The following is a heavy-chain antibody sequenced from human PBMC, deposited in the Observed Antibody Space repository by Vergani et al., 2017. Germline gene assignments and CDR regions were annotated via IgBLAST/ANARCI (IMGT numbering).Heavy chain of an antibody. CDR1: GGSISSGGYY. CDR2: IYYSGST. CDR3: ARAPYSSSWVYYFDY. Sequence: QVQLQESGPGLVKPSQTLSLTCTVSGGSISSGGYYWSWIRPPPGKGLEWIGYIYYSGSTYYNPSLKSRVTISVDTSKNQFSLKLISVTAADTAVYYCARAPYSSSWVYYFDYWGQGTLVTVSS. V-gene: IGHV4-31*03. J-gene: IGHJ4*02. D-gene: IGHD6-13*01.